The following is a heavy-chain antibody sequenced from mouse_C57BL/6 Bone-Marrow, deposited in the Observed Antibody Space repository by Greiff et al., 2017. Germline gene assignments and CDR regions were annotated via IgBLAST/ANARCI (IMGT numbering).Heavy chain of an antibody. CDR2: INYDGSST. J-gene: IGHJ2*01. V-gene: IGHV5-16*01. Sequence: DVQLVESEGGLVQPGSSMKLSCTASGFTFSDYYMAWVRQVPEKGLEWVANINYDGSSTYYLDSLKSRFIISRDNAKNILYLQMSSLKSEDTATYYCARDSVVRYGSSYKGYYFDYWGQGTTLTVSS. CDR1: GFTFSDYY. CDR3: ARDSVVRYGSSYKGYYFDY. D-gene: IGHD1-1*01.